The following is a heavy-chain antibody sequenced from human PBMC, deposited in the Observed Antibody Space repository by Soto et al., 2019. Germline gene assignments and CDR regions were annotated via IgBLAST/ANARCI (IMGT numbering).Heavy chain of an antibody. CDR1: GFPLSDSA. V-gene: IGHV3-73*01. D-gene: IGHD3-3*02. J-gene: IGHJ6*03. CDR2: IRSKTNNYAT. Sequence: EVQLVESGGGLVQPGGSLKLACLASGFPLSDSAIHWVRKASGKGLEWVGRIRSKTNNYATTYGAPVRGRFTLSRDDSKNTAYLQMNNLESEDAAVYDCTRHECGQVEHSFDYYFMDVWGKGTTVSV. CDR3: TRHECGQVEHSFDYYFMDV.